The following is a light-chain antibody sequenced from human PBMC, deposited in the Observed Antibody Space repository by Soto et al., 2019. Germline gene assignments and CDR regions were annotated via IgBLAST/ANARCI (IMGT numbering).Light chain of an antibody. CDR3: QQYGSSFLT. J-gene: IGKJ4*01. CDR2: RTS. CDR1: QSVSSSY. Sequence: EIVLTQSPGTLSLSPGERATLSCRASQSVSSSYLAWYQQKPGQAPRLLIYRTSSRATGIPDRFSGSGSGTDFTLTISRPEPEDFAVYYCQQYGSSFLTFGGGTKVEIK. V-gene: IGKV3-20*01.